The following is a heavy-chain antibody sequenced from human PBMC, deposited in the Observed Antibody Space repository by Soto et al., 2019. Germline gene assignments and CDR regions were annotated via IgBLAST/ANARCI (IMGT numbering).Heavy chain of an antibody. CDR1: GGSVSSGSYY. D-gene: IGHD4-17*01. CDR3: ARMTTMTYYFDY. J-gene: IGHJ4*02. Sequence: SETLSLTCTVSGGSVSSGSYYWSWIRQPPGKGLEWIGYIYYSGSTNYNPSLKSRVTISVDTSKNQFSLKLSSVTAADTAVYYCARMTTMTYYFDYWGQGTLVTVSS. CDR2: IYYSGST. V-gene: IGHV4-61*01.